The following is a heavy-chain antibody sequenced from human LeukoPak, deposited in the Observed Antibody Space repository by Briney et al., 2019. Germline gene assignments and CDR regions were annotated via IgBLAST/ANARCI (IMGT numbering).Heavy chain of an antibody. D-gene: IGHD1-1*01. CDR1: GFTVSNNY. CDR3: VTHWH. J-gene: IGHJ4*02. V-gene: IGHV3-53*01. Sequence: GGSLRLSCAASGFTVSNNYMSWVRQAPGKGLEWVSVIYSGGSTYYADSVKGRFTISRDKDKNTVYLQMTSLRAEDTAVYYCVTHWHWGKETLVTVSS. CDR2: IYSGGST.